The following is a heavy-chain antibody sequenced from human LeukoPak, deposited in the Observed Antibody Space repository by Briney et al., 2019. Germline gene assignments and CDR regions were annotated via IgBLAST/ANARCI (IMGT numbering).Heavy chain of an antibody. CDR2: IYYSGST. CDR1: GGSISSSSYY. V-gene: IGHV4-39*07. Sequence: SETLSLTCTVSGGSISSSSYYWGWIRQPPGKGLEWIGSIYYSGSTYHNPSLKSRVTISVDTSKNPFSLKLSPVTAAATAVYYCARDSYYYDSSGSYTALGVWGQGTLVTVSS. D-gene: IGHD3-22*01. J-gene: IGHJ4*02. CDR3: ARDSYYYDSSGSYTALGV.